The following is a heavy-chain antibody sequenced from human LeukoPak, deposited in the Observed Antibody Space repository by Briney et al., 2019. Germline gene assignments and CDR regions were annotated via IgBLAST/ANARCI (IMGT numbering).Heavy chain of an antibody. CDR3: ARESGSHNFDY. J-gene: IGHJ4*02. CDR1: GYTFTDYY. D-gene: IGHD1-26*01. V-gene: IGHV1-2*02. CDR2: INPNSGGT. Sequence: ASVKVSCKASGYTFTDYYIHWVRQAPGQGLEWMGWINPNSGGTNYAQKFQGRVTMTRDTSISTAYMELSRLRSDDTAVYYCARESGSHNFDYWGQGTLVTVSS.